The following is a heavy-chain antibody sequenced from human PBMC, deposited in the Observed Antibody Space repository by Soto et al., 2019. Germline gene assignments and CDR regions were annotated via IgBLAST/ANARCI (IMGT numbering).Heavy chain of an antibody. D-gene: IGHD6-13*01. CDR3: EKVGYSSSSFGMDV. Sequence: EVQLLESGGGLVQPGGSLRLSCAASGFTFSSYAMSWVRQAPGKGLEWVSAISGSGGSTYYADSVKGRFTISRDNSKNTLYLQMNSLRAEDTAVYYCEKVGYSSSSFGMDVWGQGTTVTVSS. J-gene: IGHJ6*02. CDR2: ISGSGGST. V-gene: IGHV3-23*01. CDR1: GFTFSSYA.